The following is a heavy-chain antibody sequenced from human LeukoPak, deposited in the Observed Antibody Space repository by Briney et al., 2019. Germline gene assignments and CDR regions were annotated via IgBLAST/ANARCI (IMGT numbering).Heavy chain of an antibody. J-gene: IGHJ4*03. CDR1: GFTFTSYT. D-gene: IGHD5-18*01. CDR3: ARDRVQIWSYVGTFDS. CDR2: VSYDGTKI. Sequence: GGSLRLSCATSGFTFTSYTMHWVRQAPGKGLEWVALVSYDGTKISYADSVKGRFTMSRDISKNTLYLQMNSLKPEDTALYYCARDRVQIWSYVGTFDSWGQGTTVTVSS. V-gene: IGHV3-30-3*01.